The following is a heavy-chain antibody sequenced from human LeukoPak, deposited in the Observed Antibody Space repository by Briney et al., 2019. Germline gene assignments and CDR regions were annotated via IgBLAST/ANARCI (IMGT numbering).Heavy chain of an antibody. J-gene: IGHJ4*02. D-gene: IGHD2-2*02. Sequence: PGGSLRLSCVASGFPFSSYWMTWVRQAPGKGLEWVANIKQDGSKKSYVDSVKGRFTISRDNAKNSLYLQMNSLRAEDTAVYYCARDPPIPHWGQGTLVTVSS. CDR2: IKQDGSKK. CDR3: ARDPPIPH. CDR1: GFPFSSYW. V-gene: IGHV3-7*01.